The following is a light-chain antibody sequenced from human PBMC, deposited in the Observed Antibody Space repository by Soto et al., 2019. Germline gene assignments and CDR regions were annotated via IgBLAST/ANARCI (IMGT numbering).Light chain of an antibody. V-gene: IGKV3-20*01. CDR1: ESVNRVY. CDR3: QQSDT. Sequence: EIVLAQSPDTLSLSPGERATLSCRASESVNRVYLAWYQHKPGQAPRLLIFGASERATGIPDRFSGSGSGTDFTLTISRLEPEDFAVYYCQQSDTFGQGTRLEIK. CDR2: GAS. J-gene: IGKJ5*01.